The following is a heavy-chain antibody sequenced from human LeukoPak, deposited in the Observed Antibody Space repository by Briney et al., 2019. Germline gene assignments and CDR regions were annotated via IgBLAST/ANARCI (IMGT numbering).Heavy chain of an antibody. D-gene: IGHD3-10*01. CDR2: IYISGST. CDR1: GGSISSYY. CDR3: ARDQSYYYGSGHWFDP. Sequence: SETLSLTCTVSGGSISSYYWSWIRQPAGKGLEWIGRIYISGSTNYNPSLKSRVTISVDKSKNQFSLKLSSVTAADTAVYYCARDQSYYYGSGHWFDPWGQGTLVTLSS. V-gene: IGHV4-4*07. J-gene: IGHJ5*02.